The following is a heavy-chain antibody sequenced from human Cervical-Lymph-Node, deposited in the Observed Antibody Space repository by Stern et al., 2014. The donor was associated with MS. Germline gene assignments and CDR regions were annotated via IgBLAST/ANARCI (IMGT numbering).Heavy chain of an antibody. D-gene: IGHD3-10*01. V-gene: IGHV1-69*17. Sequence: MQLVESGAEVKKPGSSVKVSCKASGATFSSYAISWVRQAPGQGLEWMGGIIPIFGIANYAQKFQGRVTITADKSTSTAYMELSSLRSEDTAVYYCAGAGITMVRGVIPDWYFDLWGRGTLVTVSS. J-gene: IGHJ2*01. CDR2: IIPIFGIA. CDR1: GATFSSYA. CDR3: AGAGITMVRGVIPDWYFDL.